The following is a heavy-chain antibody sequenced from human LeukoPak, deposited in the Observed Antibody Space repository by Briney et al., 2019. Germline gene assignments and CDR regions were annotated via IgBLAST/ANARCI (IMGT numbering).Heavy chain of an antibody. J-gene: IGHJ4*02. CDR1: GYSISSSNW. CDR3: ARIYYDILTGYYVDY. Sequence: SETLSLTWAVSGYSISSSNWWGWIRQPPGKGLEWIGFIYYSGSTYYNPSLKSRVTMSVDTSKNQFSLKLSSVTAVDTAVYYCARIYYDILTGYYVDYWGQGTLVTVSS. CDR2: IYYSGST. D-gene: IGHD3-9*01. V-gene: IGHV4-28*01.